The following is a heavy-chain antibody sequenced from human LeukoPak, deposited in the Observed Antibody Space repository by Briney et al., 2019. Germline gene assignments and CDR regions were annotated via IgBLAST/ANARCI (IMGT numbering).Heavy chain of an antibody. CDR2: ISGSGGSS. V-gene: IGHV3-23*01. CDR3: AKDLSYGDTSYFYYYMDV. CDR1: GFIYSNFA. J-gene: IGHJ6*03. D-gene: IGHD4-17*01. Sequence: GGSLRLSCAASGFIYSNFAMNWVRQAPGKGLEWVSVISGSGGSSFYADSVKGRFIISRDNSKNTLYLQMNSLRVEDTAQYYCAKDLSYGDTSYFYYYMDVWGKGATVTVSS.